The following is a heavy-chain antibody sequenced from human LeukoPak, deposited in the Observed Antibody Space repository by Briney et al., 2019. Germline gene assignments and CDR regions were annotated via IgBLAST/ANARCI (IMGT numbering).Heavy chain of an antibody. J-gene: IGHJ4*02. CDR1: GYSFTGYY. CDR2: INPNSGGT. V-gene: IGHV1-2*02. D-gene: IGHD3-22*01. CDR3: ARDYLLYDTSGYYYLLRY. Sequence: ASVKVSCKASGYSFTGYYIHWVRQAPGQGLEWMGWINPNSGGTGYAQKFQGRVTMTRDTFISTAYMELSRPRSDDTAVYYCARDYLLYDTSGYYYLLRYWGQGTLVTVSS.